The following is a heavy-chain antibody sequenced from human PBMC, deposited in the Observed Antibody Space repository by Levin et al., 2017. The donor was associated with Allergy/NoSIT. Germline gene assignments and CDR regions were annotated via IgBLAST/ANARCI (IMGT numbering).Heavy chain of an antibody. J-gene: IGHJ6*02. CDR2: ISFDGSSK. CDR1: GLIFTTYS. Sequence: SCAASGLIFTTYSMHWVRQAPGKGLQWMAVISFDGSSKFYADSVKGRFTVSRDDSKNTLYLQMNSLRAEDTAIYYCASHFTMIRGYGNYGRDGAVQVTTLPVSS. D-gene: IGHD3-10*01. V-gene: IGHV3-30*14. CDR3: ASHFTMIRGYGNYGRDG.